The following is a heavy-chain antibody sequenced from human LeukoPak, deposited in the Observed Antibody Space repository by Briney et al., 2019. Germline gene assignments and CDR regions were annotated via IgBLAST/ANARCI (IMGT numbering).Heavy chain of an antibody. V-gene: IGHV1-8*01. CDR1: GYTFTSYD. CDR3: ARGPSYGSGSYNIYGIDY. CDR2: MNPNSANT. Sequence: ASVKVSCKASGYTFTSYDINWVRQATAQGLELMGWMNPNSANTGYAQKFQCRVTMTRDTSISTAYMELSSLTSEDTAVYYCARGPSYGSGSYNIYGIDYWGQGTLVTVSS. J-gene: IGHJ4*02. D-gene: IGHD3-10*01.